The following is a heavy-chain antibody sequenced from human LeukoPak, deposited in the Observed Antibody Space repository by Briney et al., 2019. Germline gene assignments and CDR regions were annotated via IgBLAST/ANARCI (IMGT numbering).Heavy chain of an antibody. CDR2: INPNSGGT. Sequence: ASVKVSCKASGYTFTGYYMHWVRQAPGQGLEWMGWINPNSGGTNYAQKFQGRVTMTRDTSISTAYMELSRLRSDDTAVYYCARGLRSGWYERDAFDIWGQGTMVTVSS. CDR1: GYTFTGYY. V-gene: IGHV1-2*02. J-gene: IGHJ3*02. D-gene: IGHD6-19*01. CDR3: ARGLRSGWYERDAFDI.